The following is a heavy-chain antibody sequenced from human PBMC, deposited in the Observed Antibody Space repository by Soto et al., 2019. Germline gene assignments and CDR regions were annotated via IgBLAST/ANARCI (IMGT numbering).Heavy chain of an antibody. CDR3: ARVSDSSGYYYYCY. CDR2: ISAYNGNR. J-gene: IGHJ4*02. CDR1: GYTFTSYG. Sequence: QVQLVQSGAEVKKPGASVKVSCKASGYTFTSYGISWVRQAPGQGFEWMGWISAYNGNRNYAQKLQGLVTMTTDTSPSTAYMELRSLRSDYTAVYYCARVSDSSGYYYYCYCGQGTLLTVSS. V-gene: IGHV1-18*01. D-gene: IGHD3-22*01.